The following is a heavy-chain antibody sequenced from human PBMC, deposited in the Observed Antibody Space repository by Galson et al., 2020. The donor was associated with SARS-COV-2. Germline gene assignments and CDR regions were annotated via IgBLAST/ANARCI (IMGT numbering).Heavy chain of an antibody. V-gene: IGHV3-66*01. CDR2: LYSGDST. CDR1: GFTLSTIY. D-gene: IGHD3-22*01. Sequence: AGTLKLSCAASGFTLSTIYMSWLRQPPGKGLEWVSYLYSGDSTHYAHSVKGRFTISRDNSKNTLYLQMNSLRAEDTAMYYCARGLDSSGYDQDDAFDIWGQGTMVIVSS. J-gene: IGHJ3*02. CDR3: ARGLDSSGYDQDDAFDI.